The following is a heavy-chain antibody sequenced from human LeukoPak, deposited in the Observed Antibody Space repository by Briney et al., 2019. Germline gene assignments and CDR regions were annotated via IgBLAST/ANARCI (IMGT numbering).Heavy chain of an antibody. Sequence: GASLKVSCKASGGTFSSYAISWVRHAPGQGLGWMGGIIPIFGTANYAQKFQGRVTITTDESTSTAYMELSSLRSEDTAVYYCASWMYSSSSLFDYWGQGTLVTVSS. V-gene: IGHV1-69*05. D-gene: IGHD6-6*01. J-gene: IGHJ4*02. CDR2: IIPIFGTA. CDR3: ASWMYSSSSLFDY. CDR1: GGTFSSYA.